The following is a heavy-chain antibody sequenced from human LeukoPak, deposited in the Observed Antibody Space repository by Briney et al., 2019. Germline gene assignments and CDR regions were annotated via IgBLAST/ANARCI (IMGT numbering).Heavy chain of an antibody. CDR1: GGSISSSGYY. CDR2: IYSYTGST. V-gene: IGHV4-39*01. D-gene: IGHD3-10*01. J-gene: IGHJ3*02. CDR3: ARRLPDIPGNDAFDI. Sequence: PSETLSLTCTVSGGSISSSGYYWGWIRQPPGKGLEWIGVIYSYTGSTYYNPSLKSRVTISVDTSRNQLSLKLTSVTAADTAVYYCARRLPDIPGNDAFDIWGQGTMVTVSS.